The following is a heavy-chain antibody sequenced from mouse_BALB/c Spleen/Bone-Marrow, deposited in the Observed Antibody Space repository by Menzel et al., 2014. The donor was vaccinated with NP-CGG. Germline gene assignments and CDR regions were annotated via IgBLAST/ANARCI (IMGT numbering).Heavy chain of an antibody. J-gene: IGHJ1*01. D-gene: IGHD1-1*01. V-gene: IGHV5-6-3*01. CDR2: ISNNGGST. CDR3: ARVYGWYFDV. CDR1: GFTFSSYG. Sequence: EVKLVESGGGLVQPGGSLKLSCVASGFTFSSYGMSWVRQTPDKRLELVATISNNGGSTYNPDSVKGQFTISRDNAKNTLYLQMSSLKSEDTAMYYCARVYGWYFDVWGAGTTVTVSS.